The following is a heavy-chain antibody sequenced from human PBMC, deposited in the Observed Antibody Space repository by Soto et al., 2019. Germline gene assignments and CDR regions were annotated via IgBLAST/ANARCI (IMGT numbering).Heavy chain of an antibody. CDR2: IYTSGST. Sequence: QVQLQESGPGLVKPSETLSLTCTVSGGSISSYYWSWIRQPAGKGLEWIGRIYTSGSTNYNPSPKSRVTMSVDTSKNPFSLKLSSVTAADTAVYYCARDRPYSSGHTWGWFDPWGQGTLVTVSS. CDR3: ARDRPYSSGHTWGWFDP. J-gene: IGHJ5*02. CDR1: GGSISSYY. V-gene: IGHV4-4*07. D-gene: IGHD6-19*01.